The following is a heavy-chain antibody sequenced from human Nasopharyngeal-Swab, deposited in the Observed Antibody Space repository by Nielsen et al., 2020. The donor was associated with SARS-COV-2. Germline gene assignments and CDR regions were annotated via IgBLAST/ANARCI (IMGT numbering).Heavy chain of an antibody. CDR2: ISSSSSYI. CDR3: AKDYYGSGGAYYFDY. V-gene: IGHV3-21*01. D-gene: IGHD3-10*01. J-gene: IGHJ4*02. Sequence: EGSLRLSCAASGFTFSSYSMNWVRQAPGKGLEWVSSISSSSSYIYYADSVKGRFTISRDNAKNSLYLQMNSLRAEDTAVYYCAKDYYGSGGAYYFDYWGQGTLVTVSS. CDR1: GFTFSSYS.